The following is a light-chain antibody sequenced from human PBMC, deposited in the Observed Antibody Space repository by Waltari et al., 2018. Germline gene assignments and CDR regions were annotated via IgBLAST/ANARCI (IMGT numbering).Light chain of an antibody. J-gene: IGKJ2*01. CDR1: QSISNW. CDR3: LQYHTSPFN. Sequence: DIQMTQSRASLSASVGDTVNIAFRASQSISNWLAWYQQKPGKVPNLVIYRASSLQGGVPSMFGGGTSGTYFLLTLSGLQHDDFAAYFGLQYHTSPFNFGLGTKVEI. CDR2: RAS. V-gene: IGKV1D-16*01.